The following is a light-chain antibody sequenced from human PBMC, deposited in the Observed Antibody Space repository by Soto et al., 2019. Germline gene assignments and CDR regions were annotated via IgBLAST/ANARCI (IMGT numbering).Light chain of an antibody. CDR2: GAS. CDR3: HHYGSSSWT. Sequence: ENVLTQSPGTLSLSPGERATLSCRASQSVSSSYLAWYQQKPGQAPRLLIYGASNRATGIPDRFSGSGAGTDFTLTISRLEPEDFAVYYCHHYGSSSWTFGQGTKVDIK. CDR1: QSVSSSY. J-gene: IGKJ1*01. V-gene: IGKV3-20*01.